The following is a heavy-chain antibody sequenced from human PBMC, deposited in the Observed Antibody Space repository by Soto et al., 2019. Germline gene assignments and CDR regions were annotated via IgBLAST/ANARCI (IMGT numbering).Heavy chain of an antibody. V-gene: IGHV1-3*01. CDR2: INSGNGDT. J-gene: IGHJ4*02. CDR1: GYTFASHA. Sequence: QVQLVQSGAEVKKPGASVKVSCKASGYTFASHAMHWVRQAPGQRLEWMGWINSGNGDTKYSQKFQGSVTITRDTSASTAYMGLGSLRSEDTAVYYCATSQCCSSTTCYLAYWGQGTLVTVSS. CDR3: ATSQCCSSTTCYLAY. D-gene: IGHD2-2*01.